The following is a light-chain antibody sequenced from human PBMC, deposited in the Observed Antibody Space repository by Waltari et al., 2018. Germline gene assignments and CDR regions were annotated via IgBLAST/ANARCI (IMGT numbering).Light chain of an antibody. CDR1: HIGRTT. CDR3: QVWDSSIHVV. Sequence: SYELTQPLSVSVALGQTARITCGGNHIGRTTVHWYQQKPGQAPVLVLYRDSNRPSGIPERFSGSNSGNTATLTISRAQAGDEADYYCQVWDSSIHVVFGGGTKLTVL. CDR2: RDS. J-gene: IGLJ2*01. V-gene: IGLV3-9*01.